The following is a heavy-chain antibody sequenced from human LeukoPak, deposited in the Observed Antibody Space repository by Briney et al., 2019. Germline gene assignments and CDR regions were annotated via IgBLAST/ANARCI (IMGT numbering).Heavy chain of an antibody. D-gene: IGHD7-27*01. J-gene: IGHJ6*03. Sequence: PGGSLRLSCAASGFTFSSYGMHWVRQAPGKGLEGVAFIRYDGSNKYYADSVKGRFTISRDNSKNTLYLQMNSLRAEDTAVYYCAKEGQGAWGQTYYYYMDVWGKGTTVTVSS. V-gene: IGHV3-30*02. CDR2: IRYDGSNK. CDR3: AKEGQGAWGQTYYYYMDV. CDR1: GFTFSSYG.